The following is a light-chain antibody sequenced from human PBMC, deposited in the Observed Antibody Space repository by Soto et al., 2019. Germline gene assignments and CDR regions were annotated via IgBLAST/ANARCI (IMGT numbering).Light chain of an antibody. Sequence: QSALTQPASVSGSPGQSITISCTGTSSDVGSYNLVSWYQQHPGKAPKLMIYEGSKRPSGVSGRFSGSKSGNTASLTISGLQAEDEGDYYCLSYTGSSARIFGTGTKVTVL. CDR1: SSDVGSYNL. V-gene: IGLV2-14*02. CDR3: LSYTGSSARI. J-gene: IGLJ1*01. CDR2: EGS.